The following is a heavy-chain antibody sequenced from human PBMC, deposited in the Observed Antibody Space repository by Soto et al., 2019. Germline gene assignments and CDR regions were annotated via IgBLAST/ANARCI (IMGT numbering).Heavy chain of an antibody. CDR2: IYHSGST. J-gene: IGHJ4*02. CDR1: GYSISSGYY. V-gene: IGHV4-38-2*02. Sequence: SETLSLTCTVSGYSISSGYYWGWIRQPPGKGLEWIGSIYHSGSTYYNPSLKSRVTISVDTSKNQFSLKLSSVTAADTAVYYCARVHYTNRHDYGGNSCYYFDYWGQGTLVTVSS. CDR3: ARVHYTNRHDYGGNSCYYFDY. D-gene: IGHD4-17*01.